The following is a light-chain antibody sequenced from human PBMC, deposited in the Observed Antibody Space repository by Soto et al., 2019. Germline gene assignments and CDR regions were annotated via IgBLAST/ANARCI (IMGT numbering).Light chain of an antibody. J-gene: IGLJ2*01. Sequence: QSVLTQPASVSGSPGQSIAISCTGTSSDVGGYNYVSWYQQHPGKAPKLMIYDVSKRPSGGVSNRFSGSKSGNTASLTISGLQAEDEADYYCSSYTSSGTVVFGGGTKVTVL. CDR2: DVS. CDR3: SSYTSSGTVV. CDR1: SSDVGGYNY. V-gene: IGLV2-14*01.